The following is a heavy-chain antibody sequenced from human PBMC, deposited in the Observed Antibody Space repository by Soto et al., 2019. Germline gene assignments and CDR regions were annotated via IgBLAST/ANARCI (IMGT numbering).Heavy chain of an antibody. Sequence: QLQLQESGSGLVKPSQTLSLTCVVSGGSISRGDFSWTWIRQPPGKGLEWVGYIYRSGSTYYNPSLKSPVSISLDKSKNQFSLNLTSVTAADMAVYYCARGKTNYFFDLWGQGHLVTVSS. CDR2: IYRSGST. D-gene: IGHD3-10*01. J-gene: IGHJ4*02. CDR3: ARGKTNYFFDL. CDR1: GGSISRGDFS. V-gene: IGHV4-30-2*01.